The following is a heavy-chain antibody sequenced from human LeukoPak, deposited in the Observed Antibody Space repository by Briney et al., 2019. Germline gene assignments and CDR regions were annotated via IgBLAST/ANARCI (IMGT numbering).Heavy chain of an antibody. CDR3: ARDSHKFDSSGYYPDAFDI. D-gene: IGHD3-22*01. Sequence: GGSLRLSCAASGFTFSSYSMSWVRQAPGKGLEWVSLISGSGGRTYYADSVKGRFTISRDNSKNTLYLQMHSLRAEDTAVYYCARDSHKFDSSGYYPDAFDIWGQGTMVTVSS. J-gene: IGHJ3*02. CDR2: ISGSGGRT. V-gene: IGHV3-23*01. CDR1: GFTFSSYS.